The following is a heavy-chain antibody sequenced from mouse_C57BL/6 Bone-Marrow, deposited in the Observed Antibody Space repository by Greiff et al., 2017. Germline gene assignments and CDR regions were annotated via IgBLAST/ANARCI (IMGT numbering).Heavy chain of an antibody. CDR1: GYTFTDYE. V-gene: IGHV1-15*01. J-gene: IGHJ4*01. CDR2: IDPETGGT. D-gene: IGHD1-1*01. Sequence: VQLQQSGAELVRPGASVTLSCKASGYTFTDYEMHWVKQTPVHGLEWIGAIDPETGGTAYNQKFKGKAILTADKSSSTAYMELRSLTSEDSAVYYCTRRITTVASYAMDYWGQGTSVTVSS. CDR3: TRRITTVASYAMDY.